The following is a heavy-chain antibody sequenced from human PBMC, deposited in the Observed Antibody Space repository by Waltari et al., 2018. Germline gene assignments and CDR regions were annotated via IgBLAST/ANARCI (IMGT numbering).Heavy chain of an antibody. CDR3: ARDLIEPAAIGHYYYGMDV. V-gene: IGHV3-21*01. D-gene: IGHD2-2*01. CDR2: ITTSSTYM. Sequence: SITTSSTYMYYVDSLKGRFTISRDDAKNSLFLQLNSLRAEDTAVYYCARDLIEPAAIGHYYYGMDVWGQGTTVTVSS. J-gene: IGHJ6*02.